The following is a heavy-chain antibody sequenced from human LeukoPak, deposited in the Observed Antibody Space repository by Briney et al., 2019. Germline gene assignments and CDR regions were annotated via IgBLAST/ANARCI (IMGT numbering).Heavy chain of an antibody. CDR1: GFTFSSYS. J-gene: IGHJ4*02. Sequence: GGSLRLSCAASGFTFSSYSMNWVRQAPGKGLEWVSSISSSSSYIYYADSVKGRFTISRDNSKNTLYLQMNSLRAEDTAVYYCAKSEHIAAAASFDYWGQGTLVTVSS. CDR2: ISSSSSYI. D-gene: IGHD6-13*01. CDR3: AKSEHIAAAASFDY. V-gene: IGHV3-21*04.